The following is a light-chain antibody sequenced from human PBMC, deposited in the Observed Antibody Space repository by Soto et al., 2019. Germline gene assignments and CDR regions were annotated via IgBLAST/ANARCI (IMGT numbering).Light chain of an antibody. J-gene: IGKJ1*01. V-gene: IGKV3-20*01. Sequence: EIGLTQSPGTLSLSPGERATLSCRASQSVSSSYLAWYQQKPGQAPRLLIYGTSSRATAIPDRFSGSGSGTDFTLTISRLEPEDFAVYYCQQYGSSAWTFGQGXKV. CDR1: QSVSSSY. CDR2: GTS. CDR3: QQYGSSAWT.